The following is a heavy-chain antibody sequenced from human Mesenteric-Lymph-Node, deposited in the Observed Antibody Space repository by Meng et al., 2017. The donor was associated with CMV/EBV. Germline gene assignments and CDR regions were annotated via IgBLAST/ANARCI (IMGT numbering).Heavy chain of an antibody. V-gene: IGHV3-30*04. J-gene: IGHJ4*02. CDR2: ISYDGSGE. CDR1: GFIFRNYA. CDR3: VGYQPY. Sequence: GESLKISCAASGFIFRNYAMHLIRQAPGKGLELVAFISYDGSGEYYADSVKGRFTTSKDNSKNTLYLQMNSLRAEDTAVYYCVGYQPYWGQGTLVTVSS. D-gene: IGHD2-2*01.